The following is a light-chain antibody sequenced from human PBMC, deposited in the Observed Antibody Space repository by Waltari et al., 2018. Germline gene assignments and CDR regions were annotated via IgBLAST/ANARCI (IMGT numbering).Light chain of an antibody. V-gene: IGLV1-44*01. CDR2: DNN. Sequence: QSVLTQPPSASGTPGQRVTISCAGSSSNLGKHTVNWYQHLPGPAPKLLIYDNNHRPSGVPDRFSGSKSGTSASLAISGLQSEDEADYYCATWDYSLNGWVFGGGTKLTVL. CDR3: ATWDYSLNGWV. J-gene: IGLJ3*02. CDR1: SSNLGKHT.